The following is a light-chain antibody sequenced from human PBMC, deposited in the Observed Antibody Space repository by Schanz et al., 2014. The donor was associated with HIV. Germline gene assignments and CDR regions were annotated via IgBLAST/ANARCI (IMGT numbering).Light chain of an antibody. CDR1: RSDVGAHNY. CDR3: SSYAGSLYV. CDR2: DVS. Sequence: QFALTQPASVSGSPGQSITISCTGTRSDVGAHNYVSWYQQHPGKAPKLMIYDVSKRPSGVPDRFSGSKSGNTASLTISGLQAEDEADYHCSSYAGSLYVFGTGTKLTVL. J-gene: IGLJ1*01. V-gene: IGLV2-14*03.